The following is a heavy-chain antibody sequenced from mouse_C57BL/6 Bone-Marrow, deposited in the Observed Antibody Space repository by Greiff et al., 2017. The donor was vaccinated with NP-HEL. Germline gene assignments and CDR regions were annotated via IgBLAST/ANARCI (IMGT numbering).Heavy chain of an antibody. V-gene: IGHV3-6*01. CDR1: GYSITSGYY. J-gene: IGHJ3*01. CDR3: ARGNYYGSSRWLAY. CDR2: ISYDGSN. D-gene: IGHD1-1*01. Sequence: EVKLQESGPGLVKPSQSLSLTCSVTGYSITSGYYWNWIRQFPGNKLEWMGYISYDGSNNYNPSLKNRISITRDTSKNQFFLKLNSVTTEDTATYYCARGNYYGSSRWLAYWGQGTLVTVSA.